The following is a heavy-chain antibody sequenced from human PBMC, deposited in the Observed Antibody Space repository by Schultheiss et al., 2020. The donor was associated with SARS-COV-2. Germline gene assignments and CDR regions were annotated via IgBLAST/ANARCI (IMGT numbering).Heavy chain of an antibody. Sequence: GGSLRLSCAASGFTFSNAWMNWVRQAPGKGLEWVGRIKSKTDGGTTDYAAPVKGRFSISRDDSKNTLYLQMNSLKTEDTAVYYCTRAPGDYAVYYYYGMDVWGQGTTVTVSS. J-gene: IGHJ6*02. D-gene: IGHD4-17*01. CDR3: TRAPGDYAVYYYYGMDV. CDR2: IKSKTDGGTT. CDR1: GFTFSNAW. V-gene: IGHV3-15*07.